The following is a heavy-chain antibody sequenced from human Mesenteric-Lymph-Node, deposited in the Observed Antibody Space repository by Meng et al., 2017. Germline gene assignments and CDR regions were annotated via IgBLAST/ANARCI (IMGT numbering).Heavy chain of an antibody. J-gene: IGHJ3*02. V-gene: IGHV1-69*13. CDR2: IIPIFGTA. CDR3: AREASEGAFDI. D-gene: IGHD1-26*01. Sequence: SVKVSCKASGYTFTDYGISWLRQAPGQGLEWMGGIIPIFGTANYAQKFQGRVTITADESTSTAYMELSSLRSEDTAVYYCAREASEGAFDIWGQGTMVTVSS. CDR1: GYTFTDYG.